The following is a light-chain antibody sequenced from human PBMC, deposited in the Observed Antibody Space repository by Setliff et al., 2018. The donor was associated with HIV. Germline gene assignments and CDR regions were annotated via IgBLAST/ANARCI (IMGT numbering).Light chain of an antibody. CDR1: SSDVGGYNY. V-gene: IGLV2-8*01. CDR2: EVS. Sequence: QSALAQPPSASGSPGQSVTISCTGTSSDVGGYNYVSWYQQHPGKAPKLMIYEVSKRPSGFPDRFSGSKSGNAASLTVSGLQAEDEADYYCSSYAGSNNVFGTGTKVT. J-gene: IGLJ1*01. CDR3: SSYAGSNNV.